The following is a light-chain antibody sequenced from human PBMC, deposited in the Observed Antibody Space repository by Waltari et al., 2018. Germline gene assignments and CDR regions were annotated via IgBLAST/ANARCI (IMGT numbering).Light chain of an antibody. CDR2: GAS. CDR1: QSVSSSH. V-gene: IGKV3-20*01. CDR3: QQYGSSPPWT. Sequence: DIVLTQSPGPLSLSPGERATLPCTASQSVSSSHLAWYQQKPGQAPKLPLYGASNRATGIPDRFSGSGSGTDFTLTISRLDPEDFAVYYCQQYGSSPPWTFGQGTKVEIK. J-gene: IGKJ1*01.